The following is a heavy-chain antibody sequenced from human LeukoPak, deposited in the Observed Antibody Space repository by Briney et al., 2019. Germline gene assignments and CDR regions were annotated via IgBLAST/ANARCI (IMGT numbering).Heavy chain of an antibody. CDR3: ARSREEWELRGELDY. J-gene: IGHJ4*02. D-gene: IGHD1-26*01. CDR1: GGSFSGYY. CDR2: INHSGST. Sequence: PSETLSLTCAVYGGSFSGYYWSWIRQPPGKGLEWIGEINHSGSTNYNPSLKSRVTISVDTSKNQFSLKLSSVTAADTAVYYCARSREEWELRGELDYWGQGTLVTVSS. V-gene: IGHV4-34*01.